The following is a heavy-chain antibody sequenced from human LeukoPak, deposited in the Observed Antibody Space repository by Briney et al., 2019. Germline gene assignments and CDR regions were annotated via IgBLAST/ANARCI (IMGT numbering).Heavy chain of an antibody. CDR3: ARGPTVQEDLDY. CDR1: GITVSSND. CDR2: IYSGGST. J-gene: IGHJ4*02. V-gene: IGHV3-66*01. Sequence: GGSLRLSCAASGITVSSNDMSWVRQAPGKGLEWVSVIYSGGSTYYADSVKGRFTISRDISKNTPYLQMNSLRAEDTAVYYCARGPTVQEDLDYWGQGTLVTVSS.